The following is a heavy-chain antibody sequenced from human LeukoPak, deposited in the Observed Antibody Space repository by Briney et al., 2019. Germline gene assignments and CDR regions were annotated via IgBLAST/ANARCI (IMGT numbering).Heavy chain of an antibody. Sequence: QPGGSLRLSCAASGFTFSSYWFHWVRQAPGKGLVWVSRIGNDGSDTIYADSVKGRFTISRDNAKSTLYLQMNSLKAEDTAVYYCARGGYDHAFDIWGQGTMVTVSS. V-gene: IGHV3-74*01. CDR1: GFTFSSYW. CDR2: IGNDGSDT. D-gene: IGHD2-15*01. CDR3: ARGGYDHAFDI. J-gene: IGHJ3*02.